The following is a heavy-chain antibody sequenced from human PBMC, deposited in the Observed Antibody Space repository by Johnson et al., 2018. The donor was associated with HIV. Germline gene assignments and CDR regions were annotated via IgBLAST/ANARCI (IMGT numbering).Heavy chain of an antibody. Sequence: VQLVESGGGLIQPGGSLRLSCAASGFIVSNNYMSWVRQTPGKGLEWVSVIYSGGSTYYADSVKGRFTISRDSSKNTVYLQMNSLRAEDTAIYYCARFGRGGSHDCDIWGQGTMVTVSS. CDR1: GFIVSNNY. V-gene: IGHV3-53*01. CDR2: IYSGGST. J-gene: IGHJ3*02. D-gene: IGHD5-24*01. CDR3: ARFGRGGSHDCDI.